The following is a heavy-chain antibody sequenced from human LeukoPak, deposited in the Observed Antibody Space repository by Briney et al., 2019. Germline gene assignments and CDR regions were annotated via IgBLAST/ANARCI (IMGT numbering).Heavy chain of an antibody. J-gene: IGHJ4*02. Sequence: GGSLRLSCAASGFTFSSYSMNWVRQAPGKGLEWVSSISSSSSYIHYADSVKGRFTISRDNAKNSLYLQMNSLRAEDTAVYYCAPWGANPYWGQGTLVTVSS. CDR1: GFTFSSYS. V-gene: IGHV3-21*01. CDR3: APWGANPY. D-gene: IGHD3-16*01. CDR2: ISSSSSYI.